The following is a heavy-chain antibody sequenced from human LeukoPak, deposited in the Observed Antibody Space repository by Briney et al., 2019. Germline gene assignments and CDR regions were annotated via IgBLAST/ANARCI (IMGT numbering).Heavy chain of an antibody. J-gene: IGHJ3*02. Sequence: SETLSLTCAVSGGSISSGGHSWSWIRQPPGKGLEWIGYIYQSGSTYYSPSLKSRVTISVDRSKNQFSLKLSSVTAADTAVYYCSRYCSSTSCAAGGAFDIWGQGTMVTVSS. D-gene: IGHD2-2*01. CDR1: GGSISSGGHS. V-gene: IGHV4-30-2*01. CDR3: SRYCSSTSCAAGGAFDI. CDR2: IYQSGST.